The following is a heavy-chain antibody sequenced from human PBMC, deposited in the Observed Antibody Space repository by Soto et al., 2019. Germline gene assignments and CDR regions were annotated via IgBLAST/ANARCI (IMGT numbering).Heavy chain of an antibody. Sequence: QVQLLQSGAAVKKPGASVQVSCKASGYTFTSYGRSWVRQAPGQGLEWMGWISAYNGNTNYAQKLKGRVTMTTDTSKSTAYMELRSLRSDATAVYYCAREPNYFDYWGQGTLVTVSS. CDR2: ISAYNGNT. CDR1: GYTFTSYG. CDR3: AREPNYFDY. J-gene: IGHJ4*02. V-gene: IGHV1-18*01.